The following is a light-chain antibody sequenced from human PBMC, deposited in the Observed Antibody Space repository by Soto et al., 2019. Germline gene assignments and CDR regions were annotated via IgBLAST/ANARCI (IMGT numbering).Light chain of an antibody. V-gene: IGKV1-9*01. CDR1: QVISTS. Sequence: GESVTITCRASQVISTSLAWYQVKPGKAPKLLIYAASTLESGVPSRFSATVSGTEFSLTITSLQPEDFATYYCQQLFDSPITFGQGTRLEFK. J-gene: IGKJ5*01. CDR2: AAS. CDR3: QQLFDSPIT.